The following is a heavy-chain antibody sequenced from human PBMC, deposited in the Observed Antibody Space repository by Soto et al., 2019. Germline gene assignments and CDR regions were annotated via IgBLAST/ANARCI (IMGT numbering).Heavy chain of an antibody. D-gene: IGHD2-2*01. CDR1: GGSFSGYY. Sequence: SETLSLTCAVYGGSFSGYYWSWIRQPPGKGLEWIGEINHSGSTNYNPSLKSRVTISVDTSKNQFSLKLSSVTAADTAVYYCARWSGYCSSTSCYVGYYYYGMDVWGQGTTVTVSS. CDR3: ARWSGYCSSTSCYVGYYYYGMDV. V-gene: IGHV4-34*01. CDR2: INHSGST. J-gene: IGHJ6*02.